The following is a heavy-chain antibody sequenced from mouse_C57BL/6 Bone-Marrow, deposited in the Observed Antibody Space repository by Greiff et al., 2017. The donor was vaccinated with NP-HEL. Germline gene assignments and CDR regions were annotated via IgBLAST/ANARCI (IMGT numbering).Heavy chain of an antibody. CDR2: IWSGGST. Sequence: VQRVESGPGLVQPSQSLSITCTVSGFSLTSYGVHWVRQSPGKGLEWLGVIWSGGSTDYNAAFISRLSISKDNSKSQVFFKMNSLQADDTAIYYCARRGDGYYGGFAYWGQGTLVTVSA. V-gene: IGHV2-2*01. CDR3: ARRGDGYYGGFAY. CDR1: GFSLTSYG. J-gene: IGHJ3*01. D-gene: IGHD2-3*01.